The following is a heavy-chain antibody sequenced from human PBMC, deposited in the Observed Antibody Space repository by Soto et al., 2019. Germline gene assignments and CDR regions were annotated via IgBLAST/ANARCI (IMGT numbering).Heavy chain of an antibody. D-gene: IGHD6-19*01. Sequence: SETLSLTCDVSGASITTYYWSWIRQAPGKGLEWIGNVYHTGSTDYNSSLRSRVTISVDTSKNQFSLNMNSVTAADTAVYYCARSLFGSGWTLDSCGQGALVTVSS. CDR2: VYHTGST. CDR3: ARSLFGSGWTLDS. J-gene: IGHJ4*02. CDR1: GASITTYY. V-gene: IGHV4-59*13.